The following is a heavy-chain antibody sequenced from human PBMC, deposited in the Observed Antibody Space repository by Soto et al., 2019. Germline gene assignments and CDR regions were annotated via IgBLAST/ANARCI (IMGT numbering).Heavy chain of an antibody. CDR3: ARGRYFRIRYMDV. J-gene: IGHJ6*03. CDR2: INHSGST. CDR1: GGSFSGYY. D-gene: IGHD1-1*01. V-gene: IGHV4-34*01. Sequence: SETLSLTCAVYGGSFSGYYWSWIRQPPGKGLEWIGEINHSGSTNYNPSLKSRVTISVDTSKNQFSLKLSSVTAADTAVYYCARGRYFRIRYMDVWGKGTTVTVSS.